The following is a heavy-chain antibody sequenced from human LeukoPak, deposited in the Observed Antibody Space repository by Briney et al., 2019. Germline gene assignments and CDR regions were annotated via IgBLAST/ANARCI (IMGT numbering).Heavy chain of an antibody. CDR3: ARLLDNDISGDPDTFDV. J-gene: IGHJ3*01. D-gene: IGHD3-22*01. CDR2: VSYTGRT. CDR1: GGSLSGHY. V-gene: IGHV4-59*11. Sequence: SGTLSLTCTVSGGSLSGHYWSWIRQPPGKRLEWIGYVSYTGRTKYNPSLQSRVTISIDTSKSQFSLKPTSVTSADTAVYSCARLLDNDISGDPDTFDVWGQGTTVIVSS.